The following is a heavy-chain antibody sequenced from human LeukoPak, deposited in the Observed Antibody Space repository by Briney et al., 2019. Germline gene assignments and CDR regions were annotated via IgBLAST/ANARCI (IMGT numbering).Heavy chain of an antibody. CDR2: ISGSGSAT. CDR1: GFTFSSYA. V-gene: IGHV3-23*01. D-gene: IGHD4-17*01. Sequence: PGGSLRLSCAASGFTFSSYAMSWVRQAPGTGLEWISGISGSGSATYYADSVNGRFTVSRDNSKNTLNLQMNSLRAEDTALYYCANGYGDYVRYYFDYWGQGTLVTVSS. CDR3: ANGYGDYVRYYFDY. J-gene: IGHJ4*02.